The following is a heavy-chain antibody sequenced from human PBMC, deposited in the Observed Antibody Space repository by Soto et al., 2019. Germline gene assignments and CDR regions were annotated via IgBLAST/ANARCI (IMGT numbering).Heavy chain of an antibody. CDR1: GFTFSSYA. D-gene: IGHD2-15*01. CDR2: ISGSGGST. V-gene: IGHV3-23*01. Sequence: GGSLRLSCAASGFTFSSYAMSWVRQAPGKGLEWVSAISGSGGSTYYADSVKGRFTISRDNSKNTLYLQMNSLRAEDTAVYYCAKPLDIVVVVAATLAFDIWGQGTMVTVSS. J-gene: IGHJ3*02. CDR3: AKPLDIVVVVAATLAFDI.